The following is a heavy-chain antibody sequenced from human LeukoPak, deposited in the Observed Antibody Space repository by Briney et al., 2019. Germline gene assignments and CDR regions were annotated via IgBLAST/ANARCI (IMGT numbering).Heavy chain of an antibody. J-gene: IGHJ4*02. CDR2: INTDGSST. V-gene: IGHV3-74*01. CDR1: EFTFSRYW. Sequence: GGSLRLSCAASEFTFSRYWMHWVRQAPGKGLVWVSRINTDGSSTSYADSVKGRFTISRDNAKNTLYLQMSSLRAEDTAVYYRPRDESLRYFDWLPLDYWGQGILVTVSS. D-gene: IGHD3-9*01. CDR3: PRDESLRYFDWLPLDY.